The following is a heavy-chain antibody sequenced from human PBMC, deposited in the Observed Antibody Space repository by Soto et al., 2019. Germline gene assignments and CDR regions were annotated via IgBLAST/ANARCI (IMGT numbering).Heavy chain of an antibody. D-gene: IGHD1-1*01. CDR3: ARSETGLTDSFDI. CDR2: IYSGGST. CDR1: GFTVSSNY. J-gene: IGHJ3*02. Sequence: GGSLRLSCAASGFTVSSNYMSWVRQAPGKGLEWVSVIYSGGSTYYADSVKDRFTISRHNSKNTLYLQMNSLRAEDTAVYYCARSETGLTDSFDIWGQGTMVTVSS. V-gene: IGHV3-53*04.